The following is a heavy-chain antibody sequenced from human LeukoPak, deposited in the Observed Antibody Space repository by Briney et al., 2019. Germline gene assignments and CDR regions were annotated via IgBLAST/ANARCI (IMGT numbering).Heavy chain of an antibody. V-gene: IGHV1-69*13. Sequence: SVKVSCKASGGTFSSYAISWVRQAPGQGLEWMGWIIPIFGTANYAQKFQGRVTITADESTSTAYMELSSLRSEDTAVYYCARSGRTVEMAYYFDYWGQGTLVTVSS. D-gene: IGHD5-24*01. CDR2: IIPIFGTA. CDR1: GGTFSSYA. CDR3: ARSGRTVEMAYYFDY. J-gene: IGHJ4*02.